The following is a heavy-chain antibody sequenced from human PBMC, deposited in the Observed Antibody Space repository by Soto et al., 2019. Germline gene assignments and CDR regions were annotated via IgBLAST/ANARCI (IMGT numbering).Heavy chain of an antibody. CDR1: GGSISSSSYY. Sequence: ASETLSLTCTVSGGSISSSSYYWGWIRQPPGKGLEWIGSIYYSGSTYYNPSLKSRVTISVDTSKNQFSLKLSSVTAADTAVYYCARQRVAATMPFDYWGQGTLVTVSS. CDR2: IYYSGST. V-gene: IGHV4-39*01. D-gene: IGHD2-15*01. CDR3: ARQRVAATMPFDY. J-gene: IGHJ4*02.